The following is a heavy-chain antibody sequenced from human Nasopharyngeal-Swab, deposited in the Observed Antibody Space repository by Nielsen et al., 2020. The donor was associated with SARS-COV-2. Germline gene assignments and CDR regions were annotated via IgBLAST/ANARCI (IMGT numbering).Heavy chain of an antibody. CDR3: ARVHSSGWLPAVMDV. J-gene: IGHJ6*02. D-gene: IGHD6-19*01. CDR2: IKQDGSEK. CDR1: GFTFSSCS. V-gene: IGHV3-7*01. Sequence: GGSLRLSCAASGFTFSSCSMNWVRQPPGKGLEWVANIKQDGSEKYYVDSVKGRFTISRDSAKNSLYLQMNSLRAEDTAVYYCARVHSSGWLPAVMDVWGQGTTVTVSS.